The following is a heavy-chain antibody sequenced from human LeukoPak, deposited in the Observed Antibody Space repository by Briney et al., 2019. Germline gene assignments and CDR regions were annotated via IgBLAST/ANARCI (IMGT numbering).Heavy chain of an antibody. J-gene: IGHJ3*02. CDR2: ISGSGGST. D-gene: IGHD2-8*01. Sequence: AGGSLRLSCVASGFTFSTYAMSWVRQAPGKGLEWVSAISGSGGSTYYADSVKGRFTISRDNSKNTLYLQMNSLRAEDTAVYYCAKDRATYCTNGVCPDAFDIWGQGTMVTVSS. CDR3: AKDRATYCTNGVCPDAFDI. V-gene: IGHV3-23*01. CDR1: GFTFSTYA.